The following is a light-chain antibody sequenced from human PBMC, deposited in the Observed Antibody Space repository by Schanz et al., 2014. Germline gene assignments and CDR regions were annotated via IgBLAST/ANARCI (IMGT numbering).Light chain of an antibody. J-gene: IGKJ2*01. Sequence: EIVLTQSPGTLSLSPGERATLSCRASQSIITGYLAWYQQKPGQAPRLLISAASDRATGIPDRFSGSGSGTDFTLTISGLEPEDFAVYYCQLYDNSPLYTFGRGTKLEIK. CDR3: QLYDNSPLYT. CDR1: QSIITGY. V-gene: IGKV3-20*01. CDR2: AAS.